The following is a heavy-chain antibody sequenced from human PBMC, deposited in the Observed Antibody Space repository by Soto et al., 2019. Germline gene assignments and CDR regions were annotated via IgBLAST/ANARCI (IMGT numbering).Heavy chain of an antibody. D-gene: IGHD2-2*01. Sequence: EVQLVESGGGLVQPGGSLRLSCAASGFTFSSYSMNWVRQAPGKGLEWVSYISSSSTIYYADSVKGRFTISRDNAKNSLYLQMNSLRDEDTAVYYCARGGYCSSTSCPPDGMDVWGQGTTVTVSS. CDR3: ARGGYCSSTSCPPDGMDV. V-gene: IGHV3-48*02. CDR2: ISSSSTI. CDR1: GFTFSSYS. J-gene: IGHJ6*02.